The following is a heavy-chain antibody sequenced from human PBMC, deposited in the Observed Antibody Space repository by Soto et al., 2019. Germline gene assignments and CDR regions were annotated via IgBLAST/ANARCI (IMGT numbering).Heavy chain of an antibody. CDR3: ARAYPRYCISTRCDPWFDP. Sequence: ASVKVSCKASGYTFTSYYMHWVRQAPGQGLEWMGIINPSGGSTSYAQKFQGRVTMTTDTSTSTAYMELRSLRSDDTAVYYCARAYPRYCISTRCDPWFDPWGQGTLVTVSS. CDR1: GYTFTSYY. J-gene: IGHJ5*02. D-gene: IGHD2-2*01. V-gene: IGHV1-46*01. CDR2: INPSGGST.